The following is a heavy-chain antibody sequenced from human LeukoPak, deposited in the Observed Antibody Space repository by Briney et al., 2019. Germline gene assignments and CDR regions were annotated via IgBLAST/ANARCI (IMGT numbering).Heavy chain of an antibody. Sequence: GGSLRLSCAASGFTFSSYEMNWVRQAPGKGLEWVSYISSSGSTIYYADSVKGRFAISRDNAKNSLYLQMNSLRAEDTALYYCARDLYCTNGVCFPTDYWGQGTLVTVSS. V-gene: IGHV3-48*03. CDR3: ARDLYCTNGVCFPTDY. CDR2: ISSSGSTI. CDR1: GFTFSSYE. J-gene: IGHJ4*02. D-gene: IGHD2-8*01.